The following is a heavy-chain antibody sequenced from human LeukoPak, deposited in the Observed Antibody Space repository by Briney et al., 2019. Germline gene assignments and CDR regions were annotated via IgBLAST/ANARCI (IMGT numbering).Heavy chain of an antibody. D-gene: IGHD2-15*01. J-gene: IGHJ4*02. Sequence: GGSLRLSCAASGFSFSIYSMNWVRQAPGKGLEWVSSISDSSTYIFNADPVQGRSTISRDDAKNSLYLQINSLRVEDTAVYYCVRVVYCSGGSCSYYFDFWGQGTLVTVSS. CDR3: VRVVYCSGGSCSYYFDF. CDR2: ISDSSTYI. V-gene: IGHV3-21*01. CDR1: GFSFSIYS.